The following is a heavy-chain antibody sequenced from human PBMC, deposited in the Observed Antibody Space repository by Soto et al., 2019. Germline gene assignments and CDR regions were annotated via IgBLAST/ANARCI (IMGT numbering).Heavy chain of an antibody. Sequence: GESLKISCKGFGYNFMKYWIIWVRQMPGKGLEWMGRIDPTDSDTNYSPSFQGHVTISVDKSITTAFLQWSSLQASDTAIYYCARLSFTMPRTFNDMDVRAQGTSLTVS. V-gene: IGHV5-10-1*01. CDR1: GYNFMKYW. CDR3: ARLSFTMPRTFNDMDV. CDR2: IDPTDSDT. J-gene: IGHJ6*02. D-gene: IGHD3-10*01.